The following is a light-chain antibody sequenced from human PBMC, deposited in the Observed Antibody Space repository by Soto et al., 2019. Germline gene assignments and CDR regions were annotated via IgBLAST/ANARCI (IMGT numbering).Light chain of an antibody. J-gene: IGKJ1*01. CDR3: LQHNKYPWT. Sequence: DIQMTQSPSSLSASVGDRVTITCRARQDIRNELSWYQQKPGQAPKRLIYAAFALQSGVPSRFSGDGSATEFTLTISSLQSEDFATYYCLQHNKYPWTLGQGTKVDIK. CDR2: AAF. CDR1: QDIRNE. V-gene: IGKV1-17*01.